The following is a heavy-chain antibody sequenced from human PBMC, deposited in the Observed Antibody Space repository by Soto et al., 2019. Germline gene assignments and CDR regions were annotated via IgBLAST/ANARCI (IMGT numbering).Heavy chain of an antibody. CDR2: ISSSSSTI. CDR3: ARDSMAQAAKLDAFDI. CDR1: GFTFSSYS. Sequence: GESLKISCAASGFTFSSYSMNWVRQAPGKGLEWVSYISSSSSTIYYADSVKGRFTISRDNAKNSLYLQMNSLRDEDTAVYYCARDSMAQAAKLDAFDIWGQGTMVTVSS. J-gene: IGHJ3*02. V-gene: IGHV3-48*02. D-gene: IGHD3-10*01.